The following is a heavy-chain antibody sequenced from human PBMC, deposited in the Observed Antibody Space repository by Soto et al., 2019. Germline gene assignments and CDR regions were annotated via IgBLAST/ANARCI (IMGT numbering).Heavy chain of an antibody. CDR2: IIPIFGTA. J-gene: IGHJ6*02. CDR1: GGTFSSYA. Sequence: SVKVSCKASGGTFSSYAISWVRQAPGQGLEWMGGIIPIFGTANYAQKFQGRVTITADESTSTAYMELSSLRSEDTAVYYCASCSGYDSSSYYYYGMDVWGQGTTVTVS. CDR3: ASCSGYDSSSYYYYGMDV. V-gene: IGHV1-69*13. D-gene: IGHD5-12*01.